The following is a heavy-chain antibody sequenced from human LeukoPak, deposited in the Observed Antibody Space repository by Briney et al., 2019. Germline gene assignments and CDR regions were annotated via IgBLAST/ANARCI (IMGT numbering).Heavy chain of an antibody. CDR1: GFTVSSNY. V-gene: IGHV3-66*03. CDR2: IYSCGST. CDR3: ATQLDGYNYYFDY. D-gene: IGHD5-24*01. J-gene: IGHJ4*02. Sequence: PGGSLRLSCAASGFTVSSNYMSWVRQAPGKGLEWVSVIYSCGSTYYTDSVKGRFTISRDNSKNTLYLQMNSLRAEDTAVYYCATQLDGYNYYFDYWGQGTLVTASS.